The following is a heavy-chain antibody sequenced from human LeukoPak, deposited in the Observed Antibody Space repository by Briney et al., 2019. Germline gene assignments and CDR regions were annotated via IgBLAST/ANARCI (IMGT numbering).Heavy chain of an antibody. CDR2: INRDGSST. V-gene: IGHV3-74*01. CDR3: AREASSGTAMVDY. D-gene: IGHD5-18*01. CDR1: GFTFSSYW. Sequence: GGSLRLSCEASGFTFSSYWMHWVRQAPGKGLVWVARINRDGSSTNYADSVKGRFTISRDNANNALSLQMNSLRAEDTAVYFCAREASSGTAMVDYWGQGTLVSVSS. J-gene: IGHJ4*02.